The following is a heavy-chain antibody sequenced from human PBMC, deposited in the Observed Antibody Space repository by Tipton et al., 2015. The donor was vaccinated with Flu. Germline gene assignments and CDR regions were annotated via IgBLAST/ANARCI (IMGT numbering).Heavy chain of an antibody. CDR1: GGSISSYY. CDR2: IHYSGNT. CDR3: ARRAVDWYFDL. J-gene: IGHJ2*01. V-gene: IGHV4-59*01. Sequence: TLSLTCTVSGGSISSYYWNWIRQPPGKGLEWIGFIHYSGNTNYSPSLKSRVTISVDTSKNQFSLKLTSVTAADTAVYYCARRAVDWYFDLWGRGTLVTVSS. D-gene: IGHD5-12*01.